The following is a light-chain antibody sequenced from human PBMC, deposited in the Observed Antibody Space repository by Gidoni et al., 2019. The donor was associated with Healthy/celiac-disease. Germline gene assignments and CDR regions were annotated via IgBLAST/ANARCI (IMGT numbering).Light chain of an antibody. CDR3: QQYNSPRT. Sequence: DIQMTQSPSTLSASVGDRVTITCRASQSISSWLAWYQQKPGKAPKLLIYKASSLESGVPSRFSGSGSGTEFTITISSLQPDDFATYYCQQYNSPRTFXQXTKVEIK. J-gene: IGKJ1*01. CDR1: QSISSW. CDR2: KAS. V-gene: IGKV1-5*03.